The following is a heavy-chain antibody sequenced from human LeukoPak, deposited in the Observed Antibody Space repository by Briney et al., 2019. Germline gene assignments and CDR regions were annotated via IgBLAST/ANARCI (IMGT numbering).Heavy chain of an antibody. D-gene: IGHD3-22*01. CDR2: INHSGST. J-gene: IGHJ4*02. Sequence: PSETLSLTCGVYGRSFSGYYWNWIRQPPGKGLEWIGEINHSGSTNYNPSLKSRVTISVDTSKNQFSLKLSPVTAADTAVYYCARGVGRITLIIALDFWGQGTLVTVSS. CDR3: ARGVGRITLIIALDF. CDR1: GRSFSGYY. V-gene: IGHV4-34*01.